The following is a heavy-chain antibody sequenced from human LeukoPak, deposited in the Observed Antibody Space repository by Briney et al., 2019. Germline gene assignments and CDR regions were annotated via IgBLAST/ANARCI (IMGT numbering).Heavy chain of an antibody. CDR2: MYPGDSDT. CDR1: GYSFTSYW. Sequence: NRGESLKISCKGSGYSFTSYWIAWVRQMPGKGLEWMGIMYPGDSDTRYSPSFKGQVTISADKSISTAYLQWSSLKASDTAMYYCARSSSSRYSWFDPWGQGTLVTVSS. J-gene: IGHJ5*02. V-gene: IGHV5-51*01. D-gene: IGHD6-13*01. CDR3: ARSSSSRYSWFDP.